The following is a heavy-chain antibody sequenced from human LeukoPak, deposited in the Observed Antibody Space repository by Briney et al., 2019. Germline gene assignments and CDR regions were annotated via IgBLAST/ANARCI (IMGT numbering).Heavy chain of an antibody. CDR3: ARGIESYGDYGY. CDR1: AGSISGSC. Sequence: SETMSLTCTVSAGSISGSCWSWIRQPQGKGLEWIGYMYNSGSTNYNPSLKSRVTISIDTSKSQFSLKLCSLTASDTAIYSCARGIESYGDYGYWGQGILVTVSS. CDR2: MYNSGST. J-gene: IGHJ4*02. V-gene: IGHV4-59*01. D-gene: IGHD4-17*01.